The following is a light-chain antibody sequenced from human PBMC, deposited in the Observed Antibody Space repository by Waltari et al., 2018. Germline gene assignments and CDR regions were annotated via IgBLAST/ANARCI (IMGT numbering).Light chain of an antibody. Sequence: DIVLTHSPGTLSLSPGEGATLSCRASQSVGRSLVWYQQKPGQAPRLVISGASSRATGIPDRFSGSGSGTDFSLTISRLEPEDFAVYYCHHYVRLPVTFGRGTKVEIK. CDR3: HHYVRLPVT. J-gene: IGKJ4*02. CDR2: GAS. V-gene: IGKV3-20*01. CDR1: QSVGRS.